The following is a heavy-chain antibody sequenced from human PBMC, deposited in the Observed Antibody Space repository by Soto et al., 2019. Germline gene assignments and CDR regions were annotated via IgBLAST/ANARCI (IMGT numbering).Heavy chain of an antibody. V-gene: IGHV1-69*13. J-gene: IGHJ4*02. CDR2: IIAIFGTA. CDR1: GGTYSSYA. Sequence: APVKVSCKASGGTYSSYALSWVRQAPGQGLEWMGGIIAIFGTANCAQKFQGRVTITADESTSTAYMELSSPRSENTAGYYRARAVKLRLRLGHGGIDYWGQGILVTVSS. D-gene: IGHD3-16*01. CDR3: ARAVKLRLRLGHGGIDY.